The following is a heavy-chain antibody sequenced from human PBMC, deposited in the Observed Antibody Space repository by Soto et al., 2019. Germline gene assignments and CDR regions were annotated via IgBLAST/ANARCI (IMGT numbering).Heavy chain of an antibody. CDR1: GGSISSSSYY. J-gene: IGHJ4*02. Sequence: SETLSLTCTVSGGSISSSSYYWGWIRQPPGKGLEWIGSIYYSGSTYYNPSLKSRVTISVDTSKNQFSLKLSSVTAADTAVYYSARAVNSGSYFHYSRPVTLEPVS. V-gene: IGHV4-39*01. CDR2: IYYSGST. CDR3: ARAVNSGSYFHY. D-gene: IGHD1-26*01.